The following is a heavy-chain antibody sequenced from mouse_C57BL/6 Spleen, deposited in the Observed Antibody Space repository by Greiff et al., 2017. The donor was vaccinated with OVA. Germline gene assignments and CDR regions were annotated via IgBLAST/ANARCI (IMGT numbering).Heavy chain of an antibody. J-gene: IGHJ4*01. V-gene: IGHV1-72*01. CDR1: GYTFTSYW. D-gene: IGHD2-1*01. Sequence: VQLQQPGAELVKPGASVKLSCKASGYTFTSYWMHWVKQRPGRGLEWIGRIAPNSGGTKYNEKFKGKATLTVDKPSSTAYMQLSSLTSEDSAVYYCAIEGGYGNSYYAMDYWGQGTSVTVSS. CDR3: AIEGGYGNSYYAMDY. CDR2: IAPNSGGT.